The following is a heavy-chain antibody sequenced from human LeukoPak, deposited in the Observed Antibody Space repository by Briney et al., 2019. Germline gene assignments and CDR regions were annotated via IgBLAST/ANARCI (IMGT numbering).Heavy chain of an antibody. V-gene: IGHV1-69*06. CDR1: GGNFNTYA. J-gene: IGHJ4*02. D-gene: IGHD3-10*01. Sequence: ASVKVSCKASGGNFNTYAISWVRQAPGQGLEWMGGIIPIFGTGNYAQKFQGRVTITADKSTNTAYMELSSLKSEDTAVYYCARGQWFGEGSFYYFDLWGQGTLVTVSS. CDR2: IIPIFGTG. CDR3: ARGQWFGEGSFYYFDL.